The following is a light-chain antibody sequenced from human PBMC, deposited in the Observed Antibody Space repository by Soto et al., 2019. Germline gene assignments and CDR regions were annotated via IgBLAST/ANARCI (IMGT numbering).Light chain of an antibody. J-gene: IGLJ1*01. Sequence: SALTQPASVSGSPGQSITISCTGTSSDVGGYNYVSWYQQHPGKAPKLMIYEVSNRPSGVSNRFSGSKSGNTASLTISGLQAEDEADYYCSSYTSSSTPLYVFGTGTKVTGL. CDR2: EVS. CDR3: SSYTSSSTPLYV. V-gene: IGLV2-14*01. CDR1: SSDVGGYNY.